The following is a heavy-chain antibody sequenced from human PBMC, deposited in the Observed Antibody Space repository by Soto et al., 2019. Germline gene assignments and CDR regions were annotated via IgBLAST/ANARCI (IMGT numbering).Heavy chain of an antibody. CDR1: GFTFSSYA. CDR2: ISGSDGKT. Sequence: GGSLRLSCAASGFTFSSYAMHWVRQAPGKGLEWVSTISGSDGKTFYADSVKGRFSISRDTSKNTLYLQMNSLRADDTAVYYCARWSYLDYWGQGTRVTVSS. D-gene: IGHD3-3*01. J-gene: IGHJ4*02. V-gene: IGHV3-23*01. CDR3: ARWSYLDY.